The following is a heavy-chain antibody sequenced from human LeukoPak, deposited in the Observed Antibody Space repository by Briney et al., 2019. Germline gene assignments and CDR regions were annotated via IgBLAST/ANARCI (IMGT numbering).Heavy chain of an antibody. CDR3: ARELAGVDY. CDR2: ISSESTYI. J-gene: IGHJ4*02. D-gene: IGHD3-3*01. Sequence: GGSLRLSCAASGFIFSSYSMNWVRQAPGQGLEWVSSISSESTYILYADSVKGRFTISRDNSKSTLFLQMSSLRPEDTAVYYCARELAGVDYWGQGTLVTVSS. V-gene: IGHV3-21*04. CDR1: GFIFSSYS.